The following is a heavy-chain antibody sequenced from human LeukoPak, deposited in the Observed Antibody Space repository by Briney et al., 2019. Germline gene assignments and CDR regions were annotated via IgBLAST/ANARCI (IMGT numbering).Heavy chain of an antibody. CDR2: IRYDGSNK. CDR3: AKDSGLLTGYYPDF. CDR1: GFTFSSYG. J-gene: IGHJ4*02. V-gene: IGHV3-30*02. D-gene: IGHD3-9*01. Sequence: GGSLRLSCAASGFTFSSYGMHWVRQAPGKGLEGVAFIRYDGSNKYYADSVKGRFTISRDNSKNTLYLQMNSLRAEDTAVYYCAKDSGLLTGYYPDFWGQGALVTVSS.